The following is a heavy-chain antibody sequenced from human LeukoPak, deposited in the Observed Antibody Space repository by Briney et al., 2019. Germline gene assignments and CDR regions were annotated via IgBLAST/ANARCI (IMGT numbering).Heavy chain of an antibody. CDR2: ISGSGGST. J-gene: IGHJ4*02. D-gene: IGHD3-10*01. CDR1: GFTFSSYA. CDR3: AKDYGSGSYVDY. Sequence: PGGSLRLSCAASGFTFSSYAMSWVRQAPGKGLEWVSAISGSGGSTYYADSVKGRFTISRDNSKNTLYLQMNSPRAEDTAVYYCAKDYGSGSYVDYWGQGTLVTVSS. V-gene: IGHV3-23*01.